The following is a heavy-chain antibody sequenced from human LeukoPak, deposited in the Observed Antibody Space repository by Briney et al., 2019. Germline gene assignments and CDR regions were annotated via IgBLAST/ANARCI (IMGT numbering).Heavy chain of an antibody. V-gene: IGHV4-34*01. CDR3: AGSKEYSYYFDY. D-gene: IGHD2-15*01. J-gene: IGHJ4*02. Sequence: SETLSLTCAVYGGSFSGYYWSWIRQPPGKGLEWIGEINHSGSTNYNPSLKSRVTISVDTSKNQFSLKLSSVTAADTAVYYCAGSKEYSYYFDYWGQGTLVTVSS. CDR1: GGSFSGYY. CDR2: INHSGST.